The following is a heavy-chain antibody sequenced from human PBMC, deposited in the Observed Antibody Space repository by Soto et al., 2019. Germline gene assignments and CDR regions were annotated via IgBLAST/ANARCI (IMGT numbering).Heavy chain of an antibody. CDR1: GFTFSSYA. D-gene: IGHD3-10*01. CDR3: AKVVKGSGRYYGMDV. J-gene: IGHJ6*02. Sequence: EVQLLESGGGLVQPGGSLRLSCAASGFTFSSYAMSWVRQAPGKGLEWVSAISGSGGSTYYADYVKGRFTISRDNSKNTLYLQMNSLRAEDTAVYYCAKVVKGSGRYYGMDVWGQGTTVTVSS. V-gene: IGHV3-23*01. CDR2: ISGSGGST.